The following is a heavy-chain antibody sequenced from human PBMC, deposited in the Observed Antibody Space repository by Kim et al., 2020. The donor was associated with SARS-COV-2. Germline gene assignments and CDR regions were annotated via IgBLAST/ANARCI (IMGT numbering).Heavy chain of an antibody. Sequence: YAQGVTGRFVFSLDTSVSTAYLQISSLKAEDTAVYYCARADFWSGHGVGYWGQGTLVTVSS. CDR3: ARADFWSGHGVGY. V-gene: IGHV7-4-1*02. D-gene: IGHD3-3*01. J-gene: IGHJ4*02.